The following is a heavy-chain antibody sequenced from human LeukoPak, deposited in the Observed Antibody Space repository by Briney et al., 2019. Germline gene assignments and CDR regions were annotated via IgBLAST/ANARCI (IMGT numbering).Heavy chain of an antibody. V-gene: IGHV3-74*01. CDR2: INVDGRVK. Sequence: PGGSLRLSCAASGFTFSNYWMHWVRQVPGKGLVWVSRINVDGRVKSYADSVKGRFTISRDNAKNTVSLQMNSLRAEDTAVYYCVRDLILVDTPGDDFDYWGQGALVTVSS. D-gene: IGHD4-23*01. CDR1: GFTFSNYW. CDR3: VRDLILVDTPGDDFDY. J-gene: IGHJ4*02.